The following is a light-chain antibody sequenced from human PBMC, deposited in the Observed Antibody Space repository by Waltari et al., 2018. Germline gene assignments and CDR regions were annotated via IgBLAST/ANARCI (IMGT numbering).Light chain of an antibody. J-gene: IGKJ5*01. CDR1: QSVSSSY. V-gene: IGKV3D-20*01. CDR2: DAS. Sequence: EIVLTQSPATLSLSPGERATLSCGARQSVSSSYLAWYQQKPGLAPRLLIYDASSRANGIPDRFSGSGSGTDFTLTISRLEPEDFAVYYCQQYGSSPLTFGQGTRLEIK. CDR3: QQYGSSPLT.